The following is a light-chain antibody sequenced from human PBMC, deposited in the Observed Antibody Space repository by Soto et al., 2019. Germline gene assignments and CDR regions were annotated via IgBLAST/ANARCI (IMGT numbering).Light chain of an antibody. CDR3: QQYSSSFT. CDR1: QSVSNSY. Sequence: EIVLTQSPGTLSLSPGERATLSCRASQSVSNSYLAWYQQKPGQAPRLLIYGASSRATGIPDRFSGSWSGTDFTLIISRLEPEDFAVYYCQQYSSSFTFGPGTKVDIK. J-gene: IGKJ3*01. CDR2: GAS. V-gene: IGKV3-20*01.